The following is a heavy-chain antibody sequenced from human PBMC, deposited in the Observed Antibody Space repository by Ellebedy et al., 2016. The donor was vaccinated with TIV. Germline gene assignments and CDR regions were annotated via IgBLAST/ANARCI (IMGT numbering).Heavy chain of an antibody. CDR1: GFTFNSYA. D-gene: IGHD3-10*01. J-gene: IGHJ6*02. V-gene: IGHV3-23*01. Sequence: PGGSLRLSCVASGFTFNSYAMSWVRQAPGKGLEWVSSLSASGGSTYYADSVKGRFTIPRDNSKNTLYLQMNSLRAEDTAVYYCAKRVTMVREVITYYHYAMDVWGQGTTVTVSS. CDR3: AKRVTMVREVITYYHYAMDV. CDR2: LSASGGST.